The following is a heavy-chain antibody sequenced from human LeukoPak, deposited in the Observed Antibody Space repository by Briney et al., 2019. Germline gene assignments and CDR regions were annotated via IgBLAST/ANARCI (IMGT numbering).Heavy chain of an antibody. Sequence: ASVKVSCKASGYTFTSYGISWVRQAPGQGLEWMGWISAYNGNTNYAQKLRGRVTMTTDTSTSTAYMELRSLRSDDTAVYYCARIAARQDYFDYWGQGTLVTVSS. D-gene: IGHD6-6*01. CDR2: ISAYNGNT. CDR1: GYTFTSYG. J-gene: IGHJ4*02. CDR3: ARIAARQDYFDY. V-gene: IGHV1-18*01.